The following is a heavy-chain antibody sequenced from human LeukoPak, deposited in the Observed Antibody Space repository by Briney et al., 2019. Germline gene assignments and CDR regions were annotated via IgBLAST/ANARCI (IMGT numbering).Heavy chain of an antibody. CDR3: ARGGTYYDILTGYYPTGMDV. Sequence: SQTLSLTCTVSGGSISSGSYYWSWIRQPAGKGLEWIGRIYTSGSTNYNPSLKSRVTISVDTSKNQFSPKLSSVTAADTAVYYCARGGTYYDILTGYYPTGMDVWGQGTTVTVSS. CDR1: GGSISSGSYY. D-gene: IGHD3-9*01. V-gene: IGHV4-61*02. J-gene: IGHJ6*02. CDR2: IYTSGST.